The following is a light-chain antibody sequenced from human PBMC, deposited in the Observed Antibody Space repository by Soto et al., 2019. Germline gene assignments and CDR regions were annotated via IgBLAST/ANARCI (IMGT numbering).Light chain of an antibody. CDR2: DAS. CDR3: QQYDDLPIT. V-gene: IGKV1-33*01. Sequence: DIQMTQSPSSLSASVGDRVTISCQASQDISNYVNWYPQKPGQALKLLIYDASNLHPGVPSRFRGSGSGTEFSLNITSLQPEDGATYYCQQYDDLPITFGQGTRLEIK. CDR1: QDISNY. J-gene: IGKJ5*01.